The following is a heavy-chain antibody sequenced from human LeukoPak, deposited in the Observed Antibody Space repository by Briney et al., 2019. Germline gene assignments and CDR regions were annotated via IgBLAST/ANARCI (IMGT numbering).Heavy chain of an antibody. Sequence: ASVKVSCKASGYTFTSYDINWVRQATGQGLEWMGWMNPNSGNTGYAQKFQGRVTMTRDTSTSTVYMELSSLRSEDTAVYYCARGELSRFLEWLPIPDYWGQGTLVTVSS. CDR3: ARGELSRFLEWLPIPDY. D-gene: IGHD3-3*01. J-gene: IGHJ4*02. CDR1: GYTFTSYD. V-gene: IGHV1-8*01. CDR2: MNPNSGNT.